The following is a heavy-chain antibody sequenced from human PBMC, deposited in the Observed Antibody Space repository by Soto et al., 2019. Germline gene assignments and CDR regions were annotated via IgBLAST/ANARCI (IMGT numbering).Heavy chain of an antibody. CDR2: INAGNGNT. CDR3: ARGGPSSGWYTLNY. CDR1: GYTFTIYA. J-gene: IGHJ4*02. Sequence: ASVKVSCKASGYTFTIYAMHWVRQAPGQRLEWMGWINAGNGNTKYSQKFQGRVTITRDTSASTAYMELSSLRSEDTAVYYCARGGPSSGWYTLNYWGQGSLVTVSS. D-gene: IGHD6-19*01. V-gene: IGHV1-3*01.